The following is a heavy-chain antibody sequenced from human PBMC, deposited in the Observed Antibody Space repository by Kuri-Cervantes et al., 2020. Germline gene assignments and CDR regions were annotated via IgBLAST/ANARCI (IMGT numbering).Heavy chain of an antibody. D-gene: IGHD4-17*01. CDR1: GYTFTSYY. CDR2: INPSGGST. V-gene: IGHV1-46*01. CDR3: ARAGNAGVKYGDYWAGDY. J-gene: IGHJ4*02. Sequence: ASVKVSCKASGYTFTSYYMHWVRQAPGQGLEWMGIINPSGGSTSYAQKFQGRVTITADKSTSTVYLELKSLRSDDTGVYYCARAGNAGVKYGDYWAGDYWGQGTLVTVSS.